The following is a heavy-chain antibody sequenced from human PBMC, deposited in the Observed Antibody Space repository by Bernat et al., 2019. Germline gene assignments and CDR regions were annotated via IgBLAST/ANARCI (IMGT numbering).Heavy chain of an antibody. CDR1: GFTFSSYG. Sequence: QVQLVESGGGVVQPGRSLRLSCAASGFTFSSYGMHWVRQAPGKGLEWVAVISYDGSNKYYADSVKGRFTISRDNSKNTLYLQMNSLRAEDTAVYYCAKDSWGAYYCGSSGYYWGYFDYWGQGTLVTVSS. CDR2: ISYDGSNK. J-gene: IGHJ4*02. V-gene: IGHV3-30*18. D-gene: IGHD3-22*01. CDR3: AKDSWGAYYCGSSGYYWGYFDY.